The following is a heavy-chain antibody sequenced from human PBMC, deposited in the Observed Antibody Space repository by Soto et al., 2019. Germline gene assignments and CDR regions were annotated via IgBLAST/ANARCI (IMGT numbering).Heavy chain of an antibody. J-gene: IGHJ5*02. CDR3: AKGGPRYCSSTSCPNWFDP. Sequence: PGGSLRLSCAASGFTFSSYAMSWVRQAPGKGLEWVSAISGSGGSTYYADSVKGRFTISRDNSKNTLYLQMNSLRAEDTAVYYCAKGGPRYCSSTSCPNWFDPWGQGTLVTVSS. V-gene: IGHV3-23*01. CDR1: GFTFSSYA. CDR2: ISGSGGST. D-gene: IGHD2-2*01.